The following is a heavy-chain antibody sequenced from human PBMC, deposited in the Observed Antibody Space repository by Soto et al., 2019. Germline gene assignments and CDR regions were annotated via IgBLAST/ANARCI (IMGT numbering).Heavy chain of an antibody. V-gene: IGHV3-23*01. J-gene: IGHJ4*02. CDR2: LSGRGTMR. CDR3: AKEAEEKESVPIPGDN. CDR1: GFTFSSYA. Sequence: GGSLRLSCAASGFTFSSYAMSWVRQAPGKGLEWVSGLSGRGTMRYYADPVWGPFIIPRDNAKNTPSLQMYHLKVEDSAVSDSAKEAEEKESVPIPGDNWGQGTPVTAS. D-gene: IGHD2-21*01.